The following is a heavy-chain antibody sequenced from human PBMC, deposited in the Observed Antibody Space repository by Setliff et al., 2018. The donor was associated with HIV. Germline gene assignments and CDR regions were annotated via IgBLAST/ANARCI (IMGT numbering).Heavy chain of an antibody. J-gene: IGHJ4*02. D-gene: IGHD2-15*01. CDR3: ARGAPGRSCSGGSCSYFDY. V-gene: IGHV1-8*02. Sequence: GASVKVSCKASGYPFTSYGLCWVRQATGQGLEWMGWMNPTSGNTGSAQRFQGRVTMTRNTSISIAYMELSNLRSEDTAVYYCARGAPGRSCSGGSCSYFDYWGQGTLVTVSS. CDR1: GYPFTSYG. CDR2: MNPTSGNT.